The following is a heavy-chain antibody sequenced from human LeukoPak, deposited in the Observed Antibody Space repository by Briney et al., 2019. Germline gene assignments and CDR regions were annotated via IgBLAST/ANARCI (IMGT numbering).Heavy chain of an antibody. V-gene: IGHV3-21*01. CDR1: GFTFSSYS. D-gene: IGHD2-21*02. CDR3: ASSYHYCGGDCYPESYYYYMDV. J-gene: IGHJ6*03. Sequence: PGGSLRLSCAASGFTFSSYSMNWVRQAPGKGLEWISSISSSSSYIYYADSVEGRFTISRDNAKNSLYLQMNSLRAEDTAVYYCASSYHYCGGDCYPESYYYYMDVWGKGTTVTVSS. CDR2: ISSSSSYI.